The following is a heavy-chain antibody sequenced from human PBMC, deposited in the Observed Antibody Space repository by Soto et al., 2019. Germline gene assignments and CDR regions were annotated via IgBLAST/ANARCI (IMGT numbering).Heavy chain of an antibody. D-gene: IGHD6-6*01. CDR3: ASSPSGGGIAARFDY. CDR2: ISGSGGST. V-gene: IGHV3-23*01. CDR1: GFTFSSYA. J-gene: IGHJ4*02. Sequence: QLGGSLRLSCAASGFTFSSYAMSWVRQAPGKGLEWVSAISGSGGSTYYADSVKGRFTISRDNSKNTLYLQMNSLRAEDTAVYYCASSPSGGGIAARFDYWGQGTLVTVSS.